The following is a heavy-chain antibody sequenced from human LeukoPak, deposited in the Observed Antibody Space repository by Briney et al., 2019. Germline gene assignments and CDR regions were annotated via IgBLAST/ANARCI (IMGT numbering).Heavy chain of an antibody. D-gene: IGHD1-26*01. J-gene: IGHJ5*02. CDR2: IYHRGST. Sequence: SETLSLTCAVSGVSISGSNWWSWVRQSPGKGLEWIGEIYHRGSTNYNPSLKSRVSISVDTSNNQFSLKLSSVSAADTAVYYCARRALGKDWFDPWGQGTLVTVSS. V-gene: IGHV4-4*02. CDR1: GVSISGSNW. CDR3: ARRALGKDWFDP.